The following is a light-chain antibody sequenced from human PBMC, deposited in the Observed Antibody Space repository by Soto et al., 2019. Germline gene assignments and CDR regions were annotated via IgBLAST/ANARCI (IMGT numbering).Light chain of an antibody. Sequence: EVVLTQSPGTLSLSPGERATLSCRASQSVSSSYLAWYQQKPDQAPRLVIHGASNRATGIPDRFSGSGSGTDFTLTISRLESEDFAVYYCQEYGRSPQVTFRQGTRLEIK. CDR3: QEYGRSPQVT. V-gene: IGKV3-20*01. J-gene: IGKJ5*01. CDR1: QSVSSSY. CDR2: GAS.